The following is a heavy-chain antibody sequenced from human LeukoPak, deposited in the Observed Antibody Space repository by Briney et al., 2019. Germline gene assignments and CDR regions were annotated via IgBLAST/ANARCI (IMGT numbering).Heavy chain of an antibody. Sequence: SETLSLTCAVYGGSFSGYYWSWIRQPPGKGLEWIGEINHSGSTNYNPSLKSRVTISVDTSKTQFSLKLSSVTAADTAVYYCARSSFWSGYPFDYWGQGTLVNVSS. CDR3: ARSSFWSGYPFDY. CDR1: GGSFSGYY. V-gene: IGHV4-34*01. CDR2: INHSGST. J-gene: IGHJ4*02. D-gene: IGHD3-3*01.